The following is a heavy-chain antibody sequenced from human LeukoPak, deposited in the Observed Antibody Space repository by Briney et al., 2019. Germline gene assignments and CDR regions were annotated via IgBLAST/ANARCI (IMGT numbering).Heavy chain of an antibody. Sequence: GGSLRLSCAASGFSFSSSWMHWVRQGPGKGLVWVSRIKGDGTNAYYADSVKGRFTISRDNSKNTLFLQMNSLRAEDTAIYYCVKEVVATIPPLWGQGTLVAVSS. V-gene: IGHV3-74*01. J-gene: IGHJ4*02. D-gene: IGHD5-12*01. CDR1: GFSFSSSW. CDR3: VKEVVATIPPL. CDR2: IKGDGTNA.